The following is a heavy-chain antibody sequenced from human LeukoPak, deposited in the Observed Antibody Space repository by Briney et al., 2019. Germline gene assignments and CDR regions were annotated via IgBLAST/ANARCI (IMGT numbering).Heavy chain of an antibody. CDR2: TSGTT. Sequence: PSETLSLTCTVSGGSISPYYCSWIRQPAGKGLEWIGRTSGTTNYNPSLKSRLTMSIDTSKSQFSLKLGSVTAADTAVYYCARDVGSGWFNYWGQGTLVTVSS. V-gene: IGHV4-4*07. J-gene: IGHJ4*02. CDR1: GGSISPYY. CDR3: ARDVGSGWFNY. D-gene: IGHD6-19*01.